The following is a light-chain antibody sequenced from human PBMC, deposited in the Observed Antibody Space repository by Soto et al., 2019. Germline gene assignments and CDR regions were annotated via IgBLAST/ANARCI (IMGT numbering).Light chain of an antibody. V-gene: IGLV2-23*01. CDR1: SSDVGSYNL. CDR3: CSYAGSSTSV. J-gene: IGLJ2*01. CDR2: EGS. Sequence: QSALTQPASVSGSPGQSITISCTGTSSDVGSYNLVSWYQQHPGKAPKLMIYEGSKRPSGVSNRFSGSKSGNTASLTISGLQAEDAADYYCCSYAGSSTSVFGGGTKVTVL.